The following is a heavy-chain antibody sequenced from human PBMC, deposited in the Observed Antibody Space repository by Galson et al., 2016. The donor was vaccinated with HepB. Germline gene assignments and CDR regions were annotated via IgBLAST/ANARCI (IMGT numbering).Heavy chain of an antibody. D-gene: IGHD2-15*01. J-gene: IGHJ6*02. CDR2: ISYDGNNK. CDR1: GFTFRRYG. CDR3: TKGGEGNCNGGSCLLNSGLDV. Sequence: SLRLSCAASGFTFRRYGMHWVRQAPRQGLEWVAVISYDGNNKYSTDFVRGRFTISRDNPKNTLYLQMNSLRAEDTALYYCTKGGEGNCNGGSCLLNSGLDVWGQGTTVTVPS. V-gene: IGHV3-30*18.